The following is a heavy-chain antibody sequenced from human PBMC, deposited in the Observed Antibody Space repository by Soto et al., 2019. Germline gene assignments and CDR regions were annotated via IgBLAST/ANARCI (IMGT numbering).Heavy chain of an antibody. CDR3: ARGFPLWFDS. CDR1: GYTFTNYA. CDR2: INAGNGNT. Sequence: QVQLVQSGAEEKKPGASVKVSCKASGYTFTNYAMHWLRQAPGQRLEWMGWINAGNGNTKYSQKFQGRVTITRDTSASTAYMELSSLGSEDTAVYYCARGFPLWFDSWGQGTLVTVSS. V-gene: IGHV1-3*05. D-gene: IGHD3-16*02. J-gene: IGHJ5*01.